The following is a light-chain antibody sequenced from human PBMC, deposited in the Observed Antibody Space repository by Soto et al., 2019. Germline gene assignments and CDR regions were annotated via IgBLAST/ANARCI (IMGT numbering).Light chain of an antibody. CDR1: TSNIGNNY. CDR2: ENN. Sequence: QSVLTQPPSVSAAPGQKVTISCSGSTSNIGNNYVSWYQQLPGTDPKLLIYENNKRPSGIPDRFSGSKSGTSATLGITGLQTGDEADYYCGTWDSSLSAVIFGGGTQLTVL. J-gene: IGLJ2*01. V-gene: IGLV1-51*02. CDR3: GTWDSSLSAVI.